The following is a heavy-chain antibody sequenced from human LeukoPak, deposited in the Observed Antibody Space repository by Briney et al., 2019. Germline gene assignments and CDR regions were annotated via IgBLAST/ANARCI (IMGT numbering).Heavy chain of an antibody. CDR2: INHSGST. D-gene: IGHD3-16*01. CDR1: GGSFSGYY. CDR3: ARSRSGGYFDY. J-gene: IGHJ4*02. Sequence: KPSETLSLTCAVYGGSFSGYYWSWIRQPPGKGLEWIGEINHSGSTNYNLSLKSRVTISVDTSKNQFSLKLSSVTAADTAVYYCARSRSGGYFDYWGQGTLVTVSS. V-gene: IGHV4-34*01.